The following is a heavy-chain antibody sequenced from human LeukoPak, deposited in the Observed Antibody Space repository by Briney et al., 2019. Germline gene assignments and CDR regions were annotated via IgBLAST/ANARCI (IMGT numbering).Heavy chain of an antibody. CDR2: ISGSGGST. CDR1: GFTFSSYA. D-gene: IGHD5-12*01. CDR3: AKDRGGYSDYDLTY. Sequence: PGGSLRLSCAASGFTFSSYAMSWVRQAPGKGLEWVSGISGSGGSTYYADSVKGRFTISRDNSKNTLYLQMNTLRAEDTAVYYCAKDRGGYSDYDLTYWGQGTLVTVSS. V-gene: IGHV3-23*01. J-gene: IGHJ4*02.